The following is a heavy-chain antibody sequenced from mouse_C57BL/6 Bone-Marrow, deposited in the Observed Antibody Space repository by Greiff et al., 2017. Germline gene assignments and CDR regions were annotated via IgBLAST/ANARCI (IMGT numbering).Heavy chain of an antibody. CDR2: IWWDDDK. D-gene: IGHD1-1*01. J-gene: IGHJ3*01. V-gene: IGHV8-8*01. CDR1: GFSLSTFGMG. CDR3: ARIARYYYGSSYVGPWFAY. Sequence: QVTLKESGPGILQPSQTLSLTCSFSGFSLSTFGMGVGWIRQPSGKGLEWLAHIWWDDDKYYNPALKSRLTISKDTSKNQVFLKIANVDTADTATYYCARIARYYYGSSYVGPWFAYWGQGTLVTVSA.